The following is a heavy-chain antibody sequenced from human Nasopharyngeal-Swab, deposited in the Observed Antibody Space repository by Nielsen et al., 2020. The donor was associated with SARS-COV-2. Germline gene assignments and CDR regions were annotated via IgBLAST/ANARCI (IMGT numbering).Heavy chain of an antibody. CDR2: ISYDGSNK. CDR3: ATYRPFADYGDYWYFDL. J-gene: IGHJ2*01. D-gene: IGHD4-17*01. V-gene: IGHV3-30-3*01. Sequence: GGSLRLSCAASGFTFSSYAMHWVRQAPGKGLEWVAVISYDGSNKYYADSVKGRFTISRDNAKNSLYLQMNSLRAEDTAVYYCATYRPFADYGDYWYFDLWGRGTLVTVSS. CDR1: GFTFSSYA.